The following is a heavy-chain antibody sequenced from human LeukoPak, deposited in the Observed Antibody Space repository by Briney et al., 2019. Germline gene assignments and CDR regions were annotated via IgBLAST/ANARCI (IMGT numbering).Heavy chain of an antibody. V-gene: IGHV3-23*01. D-gene: IGHD5-24*01. CDR3: AKDPQVATINYFDY. CDR1: GFTFSSYA. J-gene: IGHJ4*02. Sequence: GGSLTLSCAASGFTFSSYAMSWVREAPARGLEWVSSLRGNGDTFYADSVKGRFTLSRDESRNTLYLQMNSLRAEDTAVYYCAKDPQVATINYFDYWGQGTLVTVSS. CDR2: LRGNGDT.